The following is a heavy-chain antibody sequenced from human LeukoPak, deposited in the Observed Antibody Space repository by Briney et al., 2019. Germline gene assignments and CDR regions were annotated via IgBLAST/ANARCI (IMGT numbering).Heavy chain of an antibody. CDR3: AREGGALRYFDWLSTGDAFDI. J-gene: IGHJ3*02. CDR2: IIPIFGTA. Sequence: SVKVSCKASGGTFSSYAISWVRQAPGQGLEWMGGIIPIFGTANYAQKFQGRVTITADESTSTAYMELSSLRSEDTAVYYCAREGGALRYFDWLSTGDAFDIWGQGTMVTVSS. CDR1: GGTFSSYA. V-gene: IGHV1-69*13. D-gene: IGHD3-9*01.